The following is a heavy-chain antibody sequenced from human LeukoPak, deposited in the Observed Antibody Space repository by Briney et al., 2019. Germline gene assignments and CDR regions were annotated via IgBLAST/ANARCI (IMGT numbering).Heavy chain of an antibody. V-gene: IGHV3-48*03. D-gene: IGHD6-13*01. CDR1: GFTFSSYE. CDR2: ISSSGSTI. Sequence: PGGSLRLSCAASGFTFSSYEMNWVRHAPGKGLEWVSYISSSGSTIYYADSVKGRFTISRDNAKNSLYLQMNSLRAEDTAVYYCARSFWGAAAGPVYFDYWGQGTLVTVSS. J-gene: IGHJ4*02. CDR3: ARSFWGAAAGPVYFDY.